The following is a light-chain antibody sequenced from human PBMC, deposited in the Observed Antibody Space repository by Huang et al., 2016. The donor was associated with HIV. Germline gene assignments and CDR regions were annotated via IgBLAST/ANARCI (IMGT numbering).Light chain of an antibody. V-gene: IGKV1-9*01. CDR3: QQLNSYPYT. J-gene: IGKJ2*01. CDR2: AAS. CDR1: QGISSY. Sequence: IQLTQSPSSLSASVGDRVTITCRASQGISSYLAWYQQKPGKAPKLLIYAASTLQSGVPSRFSGRGSGTDFTLTISSLQPEDFVTYYCQQLNSYPYTFGQGTKLEIK.